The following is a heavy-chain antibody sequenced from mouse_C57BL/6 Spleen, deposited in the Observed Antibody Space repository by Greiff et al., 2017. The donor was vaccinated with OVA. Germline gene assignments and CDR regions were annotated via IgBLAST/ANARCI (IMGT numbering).Heavy chain of an antibody. CDR3: TPNLDY. CDR2: IDPETGGT. Sequence: QVQLQQSGAELVRPGASVTLSCKASGYTFTDYEMHWVKQTPVHGLEWIGAIDPETGGTAYNQKFKGKAILTADKSSSTADRELRSLTSEDSAVYYCTPNLDYWGQGTSVTVSS. CDR1: GYTFTDYE. J-gene: IGHJ4*01. V-gene: IGHV1-15*01.